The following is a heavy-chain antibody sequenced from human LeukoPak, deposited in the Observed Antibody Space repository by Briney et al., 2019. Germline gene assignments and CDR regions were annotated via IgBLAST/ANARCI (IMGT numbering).Heavy chain of an antibody. D-gene: IGHD6-6*01. J-gene: IGHJ4*02. Sequence: SETLSLTCAVYGGSSSGYYWSWIRQPPGKGLEWIGEINHSGSTNYNPSLKSRVTISVDTSKNQFSLKLSSVTAADTAVYYCARSWRWIAARSYDYWGQGTLVTVSS. V-gene: IGHV4-34*01. CDR3: ARSWRWIAARSYDY. CDR1: GGSSSGYY. CDR2: INHSGST.